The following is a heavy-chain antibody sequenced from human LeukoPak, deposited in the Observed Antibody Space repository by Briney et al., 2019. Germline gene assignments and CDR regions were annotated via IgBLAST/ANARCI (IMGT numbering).Heavy chain of an antibody. J-gene: IGHJ4*02. CDR1: GFTFSSYS. Sequence: GGSLRLSCAASGFTFSSYSMNWVRQAPGKGLEWVSSISSSSSYIHYADSVKGRFTISRDNAKNSLYLQMNSLRAEDTAVYYCARGRNGIFDYWGQGTLVTVSS. CDR2: ISSSSSYI. D-gene: IGHD1-26*01. CDR3: ARGRNGIFDY. V-gene: IGHV3-21*01.